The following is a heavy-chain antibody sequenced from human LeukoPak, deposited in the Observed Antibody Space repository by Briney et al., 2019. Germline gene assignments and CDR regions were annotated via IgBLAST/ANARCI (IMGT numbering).Heavy chain of an antibody. Sequence: SETLSLTCAVYGGSFSGYYWSWIRQPPGKGLEWIGEINHSGSTNYNPSLKNRVTISVDTSRNQFSLKLSSVTAADTAVYYCASPHPYYYDSSGYDYWGQGTLVTVSS. D-gene: IGHD3-22*01. CDR2: INHSGST. CDR1: GGSFSGYY. J-gene: IGHJ4*02. V-gene: IGHV4-34*01. CDR3: ASPHPYYYDSSGYDY.